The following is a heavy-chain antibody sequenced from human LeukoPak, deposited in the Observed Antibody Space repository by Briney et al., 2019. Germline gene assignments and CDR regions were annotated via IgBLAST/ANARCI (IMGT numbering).Heavy chain of an antibody. CDR1: GYTFTGYY. V-gene: IGHV1-2*02. D-gene: IGHD3-3*01. CDR2: INPNSGST. Sequence: GASVKVSCKASGYTFTGYYMHWVRQAPGQGLEWMGWINPNSGSTNYAQKFQGRVTMTRDTSISTAYMELSRLRSDDTAVYYCARDEAKRITIFSTAATNWFDPWGQGTLVTVSS. CDR3: ARDEAKRITIFSTAATNWFDP. J-gene: IGHJ5*02.